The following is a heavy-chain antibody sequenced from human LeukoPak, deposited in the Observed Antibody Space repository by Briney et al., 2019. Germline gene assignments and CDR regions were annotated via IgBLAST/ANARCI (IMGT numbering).Heavy chain of an antibody. D-gene: IGHD4-17*01. J-gene: IGHJ4*02. CDR2: IYTGGST. V-gene: IGHV3-66*01. Sequence: LGGSLRLSCAASGFTVTSNYMSWVRQAPGKGLEWISVIYTGGSTYYADSVKGRFTISRDNSKNTLYLQMNSLRAEDTAVYYCARGVDYGIDYFDYWGQGTLGTVSS. CDR3: ARGVDYGIDYFDY. CDR1: GFTVTSNY.